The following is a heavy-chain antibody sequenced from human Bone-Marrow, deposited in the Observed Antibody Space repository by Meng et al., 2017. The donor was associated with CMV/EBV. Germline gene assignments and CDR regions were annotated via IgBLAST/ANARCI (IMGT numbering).Heavy chain of an antibody. CDR2: MNPNSGNT. CDR3: ARRIAAAGNYYYYYYYGMDV. D-gene: IGHD6-13*01. Sequence: ASVKVSCKASGYTFTSYDINWVRQATGQGLEWMGWMNPNSGNTGYAQKFQGRVTMTRNTSISTAYMVLSSLRSEDTAVYYCARRIAAAGNYYYYYYYGMDVWGQGTTVTVSS. J-gene: IGHJ6*02. V-gene: IGHV1-8*01. CDR1: GYTFTSYD.